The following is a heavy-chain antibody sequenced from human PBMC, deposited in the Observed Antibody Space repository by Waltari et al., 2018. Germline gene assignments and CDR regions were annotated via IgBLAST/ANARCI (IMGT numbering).Heavy chain of an antibody. V-gene: IGHV4-61*02. D-gene: IGHD6-13*01. CDR2: TYTSGGI. Sequence: QVQLQVSGPGLVKPSQTLSLTCTVSGGTTSSALCYWSSVPQPAGSGFGWIGRTYTSGGINYTPPLKRRVTISAEATKTRFSRKRSCVAGADRAGYCCAGVRGDSSRWYGWFDPGGQGTRVTVSS. CDR1: GGTTSSALCY. J-gene: IGHJ5*02. CDR3: AGVRGDSSRWYGWFDP.